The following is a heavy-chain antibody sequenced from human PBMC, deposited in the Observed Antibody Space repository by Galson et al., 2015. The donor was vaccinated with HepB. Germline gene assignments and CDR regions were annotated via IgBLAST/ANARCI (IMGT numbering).Heavy chain of an antibody. Sequence: SLRLSCAASGFTYSSYGMHWVRQAPGKGLEWVAVIWYDGSNKYYADSVKGRFTISRDNSKNTLYLQMNSLRAEDTAVYYCARDGMTYYDFWSGYYNYYYYMDVWGKGTTVTVSS. CDR2: IWYDGSNK. J-gene: IGHJ6*03. CDR1: GFTYSSYG. V-gene: IGHV3-33*01. D-gene: IGHD3-3*01. CDR3: ARDGMTYYDFWSGYYNYYYYMDV.